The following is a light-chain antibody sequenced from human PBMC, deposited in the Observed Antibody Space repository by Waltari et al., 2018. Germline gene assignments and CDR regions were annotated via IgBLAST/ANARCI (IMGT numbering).Light chain of an antibody. CDR3: QQSYSTPRG. Sequence: DIQMTQSPSSLSASVGDRVTITCRASPSISSYLNWYQQKPGKAPKLLIYAASSLQSGVPSRFSGSGSGTDFTLTISSLQPEDFATYYCQQSYSTPRGFGPGTKVDIK. CDR1: PSISSY. J-gene: IGKJ3*01. CDR2: AAS. V-gene: IGKV1-39*01.